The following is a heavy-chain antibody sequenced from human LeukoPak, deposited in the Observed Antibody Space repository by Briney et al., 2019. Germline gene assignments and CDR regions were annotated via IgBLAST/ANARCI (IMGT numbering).Heavy chain of an antibody. CDR2: IHTSGST. D-gene: IGHD5-12*01. Sequence: SETLSLTCTVSGASISSTSYCWGWIRQPAGKGLEWIGHIHTSGSTNYNPSLKSRVTISVDTSKNQFSLKLSSVTAADTAVYYCAKDNGIVAPSIPLDYWGQGTLVTVSS. J-gene: IGHJ4*02. CDR3: AKDNGIVAPSIPLDY. V-gene: IGHV4-61*09. CDR1: GASISSTSYC.